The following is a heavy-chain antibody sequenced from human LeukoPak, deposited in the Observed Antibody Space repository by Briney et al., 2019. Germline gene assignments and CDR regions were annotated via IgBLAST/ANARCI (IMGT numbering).Heavy chain of an antibody. D-gene: IGHD3-22*01. V-gene: IGHV3-23*01. CDR2: ISGSGGST. CDR3: AKVPYDSSGYYSFDY. J-gene: IGHJ4*02. CDR1: GFSFSIYA. Sequence: GGSLRLSCAASGFSFSIYAMSWVRQAPGKGLEWVSAISGSGGSTYYADSVKGRFTISRDNSKNTLNLQMNSLRAEDTALYYCAKVPYDSSGYYSFDYWGQGTLVTVSS.